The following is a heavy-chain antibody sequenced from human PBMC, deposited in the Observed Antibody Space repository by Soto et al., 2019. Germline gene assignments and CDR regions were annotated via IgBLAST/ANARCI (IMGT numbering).Heavy chain of an antibody. V-gene: IGHV3-33*01. D-gene: IGHD5-12*01. CDR3: ARAPSCGYDCLRCYCYYYMDV. CDR2: IWYDGSNK. Sequence: GGSLRLSCAASGFTFSSYGMHWVRQAPGKGLEWVAVIWYDGSNKYYADSVKGRFTISRDNSKNTLYLQMNSLRAEDTAVYYCARAPSCGYDCLRCYCYYYMDVWGKGTTVTVSS. J-gene: IGHJ6*03. CDR1: GFTFSSYG.